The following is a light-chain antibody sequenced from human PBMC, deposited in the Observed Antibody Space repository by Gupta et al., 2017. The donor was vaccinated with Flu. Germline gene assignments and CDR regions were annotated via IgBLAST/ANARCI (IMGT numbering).Light chain of an antibody. CDR3: PQANSFPPT. Sequence: DIQTTQSPSSVSASVGDRVPIPCRASQGSSCWLAWYQQKTGKAPKLLIYAASSLQSGVPSRFSGRGSGTDFTLTISSLQPEDFATYYCPQANSFPPTFGGGTKVEIK. CDR2: AAS. J-gene: IGKJ4*01. CDR1: QGSSCW. V-gene: IGKV1-12*01.